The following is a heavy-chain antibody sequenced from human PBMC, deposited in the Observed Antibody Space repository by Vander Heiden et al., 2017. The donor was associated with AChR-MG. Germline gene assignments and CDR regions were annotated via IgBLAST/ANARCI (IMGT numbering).Heavy chain of an antibody. D-gene: IGHD2-15*01. CDR3: ARDPSGPDLAAPPVVGFDP. Sequence: EVQLVESGGGLVKPGGSLRLSCAASGFTFSSYSMNWVRQAPGKGLEWVSSISSSSSYIYYADSVKGRFTISRDNAKNSLYLQMNSLRAEDTAVYYCARDPSGPDLAAPPVVGFDPWGQGTLVTVSS. V-gene: IGHV3-21*01. J-gene: IGHJ5*02. CDR2: ISSSSSYI. CDR1: GFTFSSYS.